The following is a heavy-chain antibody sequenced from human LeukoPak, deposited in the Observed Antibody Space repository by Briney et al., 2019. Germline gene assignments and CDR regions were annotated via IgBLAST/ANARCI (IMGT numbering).Heavy chain of an antibody. CDR1: GGSFSGYY. V-gene: IGHV4-34*01. Sequence: SEILSLTCAVYGGSFSGYYWSWIRQPPGKGLEWIGEINHSGSTNYNPSLKSRVTISVDTSKNQFSLKLSSVTAADTAVNYCARGQYYYDSSGYFFYWGQGTLVTVSS. J-gene: IGHJ4*02. D-gene: IGHD3-22*01. CDR3: ARGQYYYDSSGYFFY. CDR2: INHSGST.